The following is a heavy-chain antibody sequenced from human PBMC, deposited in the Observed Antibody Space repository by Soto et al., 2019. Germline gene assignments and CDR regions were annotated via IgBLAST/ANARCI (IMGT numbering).Heavy chain of an antibody. V-gene: IGHV1-18*01. Sequence: ASVKVTCKASGYTFTSYGISWVRQAPGQGLEWMGWISAYNGNTNYAQKLQGRVTMTTDTSTSTAYMELRSLRSDDTAVYYCARGLYSSSWQTRSTSERFQHCGQSTLVTSSS. CDR3: ARGLYSSSWQTRSTSERFQH. J-gene: IGHJ1*01. D-gene: IGHD6-13*01. CDR1: GYTFTSYG. CDR2: ISAYNGNT.